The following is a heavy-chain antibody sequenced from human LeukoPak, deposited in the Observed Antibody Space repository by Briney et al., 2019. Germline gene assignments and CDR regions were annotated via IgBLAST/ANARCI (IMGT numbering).Heavy chain of an antibody. J-gene: IGHJ4*02. CDR3: AREVSSAYYFDY. CDR2: IIPIFGTA. D-gene: IGHD6-6*01. V-gene: IGHV1-69*05. CDR1: GGTFSSYA. Sequence: SVKVSCKASGGTFSSYAISWVRQAPGQGLEWMGGIIPIFGTANYAQKFQGRVTITTDESTSTAYMELSSLRSEDTAVYYCAREVSSAYYFDYWGQGTLVTVSS.